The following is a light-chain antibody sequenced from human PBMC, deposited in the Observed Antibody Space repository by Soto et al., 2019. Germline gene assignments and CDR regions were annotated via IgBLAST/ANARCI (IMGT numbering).Light chain of an antibody. V-gene: IGKV3-20*01. J-gene: IGKJ4*01. CDR3: QQYGSPLT. CDR1: QSVSSSY. CDR2: GAS. Sequence: EIVLTQSPGTLSLSPGERATLSCRASQSVSSSYLAWYQQKPGQAPRLLIYGASSRATGIPDRFSGSGSGTAFTLTISRLEPEDFAVYYCQQYGSPLTFGGGNKVEIK.